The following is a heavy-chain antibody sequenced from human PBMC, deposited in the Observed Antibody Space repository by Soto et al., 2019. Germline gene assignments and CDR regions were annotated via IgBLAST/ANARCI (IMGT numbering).Heavy chain of an antibody. Sequence: GGSLRLSCAASGLIFSNFDMHWVRQAPGKGLEWVAVISYDGSKKYYADSVKGRFTISRDNSKNTLYLQMNSLRAEDTAVYYCAKDQDYASGSPLLPWGQGSLVTVSS. D-gene: IGHD3-10*01. J-gene: IGHJ5*02. CDR1: GLIFSNFD. V-gene: IGHV3-30*18. CDR3: AKDQDYASGSPLLP. CDR2: ISYDGSKK.